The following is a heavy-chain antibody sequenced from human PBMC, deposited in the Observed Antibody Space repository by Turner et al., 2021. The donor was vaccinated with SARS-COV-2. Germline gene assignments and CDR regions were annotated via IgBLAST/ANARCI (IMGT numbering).Heavy chain of an antibody. J-gene: IGHJ4*02. CDR2: ISSSGGTT. D-gene: IGHD3-10*01. Sequence: EVHLLESGGGLVPPGGSLSLSCAASGFTFSNSAMSWVRQAPGKGLEWVSTISSSGGTTYYAASVKGRFTISRDNSKNTLYLQMNSLRAGDTALYYCANVGSYFFDYWGQGTLVTVSS. CDR3: ANVGSYFFDY. V-gene: IGHV3-23*01. CDR1: GFTFSNSA.